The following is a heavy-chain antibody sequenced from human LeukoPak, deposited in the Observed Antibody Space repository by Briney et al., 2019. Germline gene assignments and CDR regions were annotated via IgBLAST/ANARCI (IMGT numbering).Heavy chain of an antibody. J-gene: IGHJ4*02. V-gene: IGHV1-2*02. CDR1: GYTFTGYY. Sequence: GASVKVSCKASGYTFTGYYMHWVRQAPGQGLEWMGWINPNSGGTNYAQKLQGRVTMTTDTSTSTAYMELRSLRSDDTAVYYCARAPLYGSGSSPKPSNDYWGQGTLVTVSS. CDR2: INPNSGGT. CDR3: ARAPLYGSGSSPKPSNDY. D-gene: IGHD3-10*01.